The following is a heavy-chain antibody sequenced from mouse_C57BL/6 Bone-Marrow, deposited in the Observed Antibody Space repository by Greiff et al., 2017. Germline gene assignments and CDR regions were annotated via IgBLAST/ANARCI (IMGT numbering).Heavy chain of an antibody. D-gene: IGHD4-1*01. J-gene: IGHJ3*01. Sequence: EVQLVESGGGLVKPGGSLKLSCAASGFTFSSYAMSWVRQTPEKRLEWVATISDGGSYTYYPDNVKGRFTISRDNAKNNLYLQMSHLKSEDTAMYYCARDRGLGRFAYGGQGTLVTVSA. CDR1: GFTFSSYA. CDR3: ARDRGLGRFAY. V-gene: IGHV5-4*01. CDR2: ISDGGSYT.